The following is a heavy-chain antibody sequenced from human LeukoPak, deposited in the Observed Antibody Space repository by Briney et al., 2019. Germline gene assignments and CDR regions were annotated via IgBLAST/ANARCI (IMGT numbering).Heavy chain of an antibody. J-gene: IGHJ3*02. CDR3: ARDRLYGDAFDI. D-gene: IGHD2-2*02. CDR1: GGSISSYC. V-gene: IGHV4-4*07. CDR2: IYTSGST. Sequence: SETLSLTCTVSGGSISSYCWSWIRQPAGKGLEWIGRIYTSGSTNYNPSLKSRVTMSVDTSKNQFSLKLSSVTAADTAVYYCARDRLYGDAFDIWGQGTMVTVSS.